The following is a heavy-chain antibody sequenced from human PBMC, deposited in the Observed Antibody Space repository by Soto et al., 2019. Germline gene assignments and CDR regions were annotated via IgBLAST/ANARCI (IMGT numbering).Heavy chain of an antibody. CDR2: ISGSGGST. CDR1: GFTFSSYA. D-gene: IGHD3-9*01. CDR3: AKGSKYLRYFDWDIDY. J-gene: IGHJ4*02. V-gene: IGHV3-23*01. Sequence: GGSLRLSCAASGFTFSSYAMSWVRQAPGKGLEWVSAISGSGGSTYYADSVKGRFTISRDNSKNTLYLQMNSLRAEDTAVYYCAKGSKYLRYFDWDIDYWGQGTLVTVSS.